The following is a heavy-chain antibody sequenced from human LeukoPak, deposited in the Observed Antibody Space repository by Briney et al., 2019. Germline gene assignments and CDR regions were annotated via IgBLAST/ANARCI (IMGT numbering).Heavy chain of an antibody. J-gene: IGHJ4*02. CDR1: GFTSSNYA. CDR2: IKQDGSEK. V-gene: IGHV3-7*01. Sequence: PGGSLRLSCAGSGFTSSNYAMVWVRQAPGKGLEGVANIKQDGSEKYYVDSVKGRFTISRDNAKNSLYLQMNSLRAEDTAVYYCARLRGYSGYGDYWGQGTLVTVSS. D-gene: IGHD5-12*01. CDR3: ARLRGYSGYGDY.